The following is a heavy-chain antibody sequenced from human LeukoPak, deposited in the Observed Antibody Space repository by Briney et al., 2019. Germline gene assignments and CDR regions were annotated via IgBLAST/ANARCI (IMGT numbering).Heavy chain of an antibody. CDR2: IYHSGSI. V-gene: IGHV4-34*01. J-gene: IGHJ4*02. D-gene: IGHD6-13*01. CDR1: GGSFSGYY. CDR3: ARDPVAAAGTAFDY. Sequence: SETLSLTCAVYGGSFSGYYWSWVRQPPGKGLEWIAEIYHSGSIHYNPSLKSRVTISVDKSRNQISLRLNSVTAADTAVYYCARDPVAAAGTAFDYWGQGALVTVSS.